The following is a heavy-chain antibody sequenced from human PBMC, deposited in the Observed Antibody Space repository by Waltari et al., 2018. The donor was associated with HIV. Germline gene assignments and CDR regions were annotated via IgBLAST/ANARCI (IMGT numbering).Heavy chain of an antibody. V-gene: IGHV4-61*02. J-gene: IGHJ2*01. Sequence: QAQLQESGPGLVKPSQTLSLTCTVPGGSITSGDYYWTWIRQPAGKGLEWIGRVYTSGSANYNPSLRSRVTMSLDTSKNQFSLKLTSVTAADTAVYYCARGLDILTGHYHWFLDVWGRGTLVTVSS. D-gene: IGHD3-9*01. CDR3: ARGLDILTGHYHWFLDV. CDR2: VYTSGSA. CDR1: GGSITSGDYY.